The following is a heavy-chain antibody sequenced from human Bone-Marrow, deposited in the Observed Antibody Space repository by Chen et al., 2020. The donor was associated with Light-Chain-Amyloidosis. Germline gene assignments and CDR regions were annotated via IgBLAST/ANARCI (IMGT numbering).Heavy chain of an antibody. Sequence: QVQLQESGPGLVKPSGTLSLTCTVSGASISNYYWSWIRQPPGKGLEWIGYVYYSGSTNYNPSLKSRVTISVDTSKNQLSLKLNSVTAADTAVYYCARDRRFGNFDYWGQGTLVTVSS. D-gene: IGHD3-10*01. V-gene: IGHV4-59*01. CDR3: ARDRRFGNFDY. CDR2: VYYSGST. J-gene: IGHJ4*02. CDR1: GASISNYY.